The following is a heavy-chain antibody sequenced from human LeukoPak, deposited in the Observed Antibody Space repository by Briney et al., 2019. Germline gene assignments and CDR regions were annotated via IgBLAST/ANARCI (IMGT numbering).Heavy chain of an antibody. D-gene: IGHD2-15*01. CDR3: ARDVVDGDASDI. CDR2: IYYSGST. CDR1: GDSISRHY. Sequence: SETLSLTCSVSGDSISRHYWSWIRQPPGKGLEWIGYIYYSGSTNYNPSLKSRVTISVDTSKNQFSLKLSSVTAADTAVYYCARDVVDGDASDIWGQGTMVTVSS. J-gene: IGHJ3*02. V-gene: IGHV4-59*11.